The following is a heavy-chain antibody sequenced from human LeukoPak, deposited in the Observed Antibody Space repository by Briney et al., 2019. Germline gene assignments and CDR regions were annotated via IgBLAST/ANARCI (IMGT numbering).Heavy chain of an antibody. Sequence: SETLSLTCAVSGDSSSSSIYYWGWIRQPPGKGLEWIGSIDYSGSTYYNPSLKSRATISIDTSKNQFSLKLSSVTAADTAVYYCAREYTLYRSGWFLDYWGQGTVVTVSS. CDR3: AREYTLYRSGWFLDY. V-gene: IGHV4-39*07. D-gene: IGHD6-19*01. CDR2: IDYSGST. J-gene: IGHJ4*02. CDR1: GDSSSSSIYY.